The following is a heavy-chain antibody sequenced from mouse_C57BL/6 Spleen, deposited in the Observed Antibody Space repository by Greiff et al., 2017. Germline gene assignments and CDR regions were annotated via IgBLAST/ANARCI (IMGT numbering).Heavy chain of an antibody. D-gene: IGHD2-5*01. J-gene: IGHJ4*01. CDR3: ARDVRDSNWAMDY. Sequence: EVKLMESGGGLVKPGGSLKLSCAASGFTFSSYAMSWVRQTPEKRLEWVATISDGGSYTYYPDNVKGRFTISRDNAKNNLYLQMSHLKSEDTAMFYGARDVRDSNWAMDYWGQGTSVTVSS. CDR1: GFTFSSYA. CDR2: ISDGGSYT. V-gene: IGHV5-4*01.